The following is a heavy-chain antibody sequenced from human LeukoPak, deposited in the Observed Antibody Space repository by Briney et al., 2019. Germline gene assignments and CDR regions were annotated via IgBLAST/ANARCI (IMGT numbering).Heavy chain of an antibody. Sequence: GRSLRLSCAASGFTFSSYAMHWVRQAPGKGLEWVAVISYDGSNKYYADSVKGRFTISRDNSKNTLYLQMNSLRAEDTAVYYCAKTVVTAAALDPWGQGTLVTVSS. CDR2: ISYDGSNK. V-gene: IGHV3-30*18. D-gene: IGHD2-21*02. CDR1: GFTFSSYA. CDR3: AKTVVTAAALDP. J-gene: IGHJ4*02.